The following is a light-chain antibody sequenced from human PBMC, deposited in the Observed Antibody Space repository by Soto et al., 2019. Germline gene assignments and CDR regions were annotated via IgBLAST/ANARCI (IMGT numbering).Light chain of an antibody. CDR3: QKYGGSQKWT. J-gene: IGKJ1*01. CDR1: QSVSSSQ. V-gene: IGKV3-20*01. Sequence: EIVLTQSPGTLSLSPGERATLSCRASQSVSSSQLAWYQQKPGQAPRLLIHGVSSRDTGIPDRFSGSGSGIDFTLTISRLEPEDFAVYYCQKYGGSQKWTFGQGTKVEIK. CDR2: GVS.